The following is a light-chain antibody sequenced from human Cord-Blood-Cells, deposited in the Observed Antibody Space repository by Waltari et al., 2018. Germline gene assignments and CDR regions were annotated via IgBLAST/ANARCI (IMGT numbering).Light chain of an antibody. V-gene: IGKV1-39*01. CDR2: AAS. J-gene: IGKJ1*01. Sequence: DTQMTKSPSSLSASVGERLTITCRGSQSISSYLNWYQQKPGKAPKLLIYAASSLQSGVPSWFSGSGSGTDFTLTISSLQPEDFATYYCQQNDSTPCTFGQGTKVEIK. CDR3: QQNDSTPCT. CDR1: QSISSY.